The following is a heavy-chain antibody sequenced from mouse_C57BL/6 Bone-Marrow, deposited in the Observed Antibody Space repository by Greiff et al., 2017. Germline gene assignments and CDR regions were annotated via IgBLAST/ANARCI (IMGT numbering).Heavy chain of an antibody. J-gene: IGHJ4*01. CDR3: AKSLKYAMDY. Sequence: VQLVESGPELVKPGASVKISCKASGYAFSSSWMNWVKQRPGKGLEWIGRIYPGDGDTNYNGKFKGKATLTADKSSSTAYMQLSSLTSEDSAVYFCAKSLKYAMDYWGQGTSVTVSS. CDR2: IYPGDGDT. CDR1: GYAFSSSW. D-gene: IGHD1-3*01. V-gene: IGHV1-82*01.